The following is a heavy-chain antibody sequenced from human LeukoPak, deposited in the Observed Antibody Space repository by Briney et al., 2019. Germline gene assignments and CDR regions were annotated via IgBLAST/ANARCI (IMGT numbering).Heavy chain of an antibody. CDR1: GFTFSSYS. CDR3: ARDIYGSGSYYAY. D-gene: IGHD3-10*01. CDR2: ISSSSSYI. J-gene: IGHJ4*02. V-gene: IGHV3-21*01. Sequence: PGGSLRLSCAASGFTFSSYSMNWVRQAPGKGLEWVSSISSSSSYIYYADSVKGRFTISRDSAKNSLYLQMNSLRAEDTAVYYCARDIYGSGSYYAYWGQGTPVTVSS.